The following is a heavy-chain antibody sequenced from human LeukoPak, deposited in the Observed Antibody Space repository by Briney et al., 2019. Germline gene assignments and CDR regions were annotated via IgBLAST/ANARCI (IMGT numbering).Heavy chain of an antibody. CDR1: GFTFSSYG. CDR2: ISYDGSNK. J-gene: IGHJ6*03. CDR3: AKDAFYCSGDICYLDYYYMDV. Sequence: GGSLRLSCAASGFTFSSYGMHWVRQAPGKGLEWVAVISYDGSNKYYAHSVKGRFTISRDDSKNTLYLQMNSLRAEDTAVYYCAKDAFYCSGDICYLDYYYMDVWGKGTTVTVSS. D-gene: IGHD2-15*01. V-gene: IGHV3-30*18.